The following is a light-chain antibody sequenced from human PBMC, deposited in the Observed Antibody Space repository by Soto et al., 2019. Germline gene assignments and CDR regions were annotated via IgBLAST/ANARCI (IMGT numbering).Light chain of an antibody. Sequence: ENVLTQSPGTLSLSPGDRVTLSCRASQSLSRTYIAWYQQQPGQAPRLLIYGASNRATGVPDRFSGSGSGTDVTLTISRLEPEDFAVYYCQQYGGSPPLTFGGGTKVEIK. CDR3: QQYGGSPPLT. V-gene: IGKV3-20*01. CDR2: GAS. J-gene: IGKJ4*01. CDR1: QSLSRTY.